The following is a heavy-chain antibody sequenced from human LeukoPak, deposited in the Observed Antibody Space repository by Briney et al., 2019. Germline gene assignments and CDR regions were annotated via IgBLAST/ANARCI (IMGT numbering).Heavy chain of an antibody. V-gene: IGHV1-18*01. J-gene: IGHJ4*02. CDR3: ARGRRWLESLGNFDY. CDR2: ISAYNGNT. Sequence: ASVKVSCKASGYTFTSYGISWVRQAPGQGLEWMGWISAYNGNTNYAQKLQGRVTITTDTSTSTAYMQLRSLRSDDTAVYYCARGRRWLESLGNFDYWGQGTLVTVSS. D-gene: IGHD5-24*01. CDR1: GYTFTSYG.